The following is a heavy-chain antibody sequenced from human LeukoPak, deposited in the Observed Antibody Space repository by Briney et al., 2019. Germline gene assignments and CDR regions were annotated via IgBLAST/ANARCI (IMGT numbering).Heavy chain of an antibody. CDR3: ARDVWSRVFYYGMDV. D-gene: IGHD1-26*01. CDR2: ISWYSGNI. CDR1: GFTFDDYA. Sequence: SLRLSCAASGFTFDDYAMHWVRQAPGKGLEWVSSISWYSGNIGYADSVKGRFSISRDNAKNTLYLQMNSLRTDDTALYFCARDVWSRVFYYGMDVWGQGTTVAVSS. V-gene: IGHV3-9*01. J-gene: IGHJ6*02.